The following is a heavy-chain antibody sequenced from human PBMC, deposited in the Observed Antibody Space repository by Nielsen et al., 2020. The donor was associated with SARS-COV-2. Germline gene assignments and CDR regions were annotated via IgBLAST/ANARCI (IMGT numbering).Heavy chain of an antibody. Sequence: WVRQAPGQGLEWMGRINPNSGGTNYAQKFQGRVTMTRDTSISTAYMELSRLRSDDTAVYYCARVEGGAARSRGQRYHYYYGMDVWGQGTTVTVSS. J-gene: IGHJ6*02. CDR2: INPNSGGT. V-gene: IGHV1-2*06. D-gene: IGHD6-6*01. CDR3: ARVEGGAARSRGQRYHYYYGMDV.